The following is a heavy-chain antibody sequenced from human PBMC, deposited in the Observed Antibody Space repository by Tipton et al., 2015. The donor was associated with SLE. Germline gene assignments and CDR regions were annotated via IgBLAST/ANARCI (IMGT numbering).Heavy chain of an antibody. CDR3: ARDRTVIAFDI. D-gene: IGHD4-17*01. V-gene: IGHV3-30*04. Sequence: SLRLSCAASGFSVSVSNAWMSWVRQAPGKGLEWVAVISYDGSNKYYADSVKGRFTISRDNSKNTLYLQMNSLRAEDTAVYYCARDRTVIAFDIWGQGTMVTVSS. J-gene: IGHJ3*02. CDR1: GFSVSVSNA. CDR2: ISYDGSNK.